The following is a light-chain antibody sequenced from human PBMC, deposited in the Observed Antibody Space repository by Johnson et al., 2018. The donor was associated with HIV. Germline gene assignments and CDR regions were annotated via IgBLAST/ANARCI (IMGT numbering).Light chain of an antibody. Sequence: QFVLTQPPSVSAAPGQTVNISCSGNVSNIESYFVSWYQQLPGAAPTLLIYEDNKRPSGIPDRFSGSKSGATATMGITGLKTGDEADYYCGIWDASLSPLYVFGTGTTITVL. CDR3: GIWDASLSPLYV. J-gene: IGLJ1*01. CDR2: EDN. CDR1: VSNIESYF. V-gene: IGLV1-51*02.